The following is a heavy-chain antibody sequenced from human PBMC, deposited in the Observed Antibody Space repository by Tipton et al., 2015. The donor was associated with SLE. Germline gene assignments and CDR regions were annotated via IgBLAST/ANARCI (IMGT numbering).Heavy chain of an antibody. J-gene: IGHJ4*02. V-gene: IGHV3-23*01. CDR3: ARQGYDSSGYYFDY. CDR2: ISGSGGST. CDR1: GFTFSSYA. D-gene: IGHD3-22*01. Sequence: SLRLSCAASGFTFSSYAMSWVRQAPGKGLEWVSAISGSGGSTYYADSVKGRFTISRDNSKNTLYLQMNSLRAEDTAVYYCARQGYDSSGYYFDYWGQGTLVTVSP.